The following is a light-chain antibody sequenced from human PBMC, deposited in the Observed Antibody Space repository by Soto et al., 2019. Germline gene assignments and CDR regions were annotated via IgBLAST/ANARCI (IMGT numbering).Light chain of an antibody. CDR3: QQSYNTPRT. CDR1: QSIGSY. J-gene: IGKJ2*01. CDR2: AAS. Sequence: DIQMTQSPFSLSESVGDRVTITCRASQSIGSYLIWYQQKPGKAPKLLIYAASSLQSGVPSRFSGSGSGTDFTLTISSLQPEDFATYYCQQSYNTPRTFGQGTKLEIK. V-gene: IGKV1-39*01.